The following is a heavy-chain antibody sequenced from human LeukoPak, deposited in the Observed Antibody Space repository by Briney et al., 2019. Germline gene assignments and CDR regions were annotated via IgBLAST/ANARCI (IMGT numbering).Heavy chain of an antibody. CDR3: AHNKSGSYKFDY. V-gene: IGHV3-23*01. J-gene: IGHJ4*02. D-gene: IGHD1-26*01. CDR1: VFTFNNYA. Sequence: PGGSLRLSCAASVFTFNNYAMSWVRQAPGKGLEWVSGIFGSGGTTYYADSVKGRFTISRDNSKNTVYLQMHSLRAEDTAVYYCAHNKSGSYKFDYWGQGTLVTVSS. CDR2: IFGSGGTT.